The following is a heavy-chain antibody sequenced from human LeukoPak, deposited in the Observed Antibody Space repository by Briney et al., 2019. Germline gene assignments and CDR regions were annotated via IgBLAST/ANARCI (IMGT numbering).Heavy chain of an antibody. J-gene: IGHJ4*02. CDR3: ARDWGYYGSGSYYVLGF. CDR2: ISAYNGNT. CDR1: GYTFTSYG. Sequence: ASVKVSCKASGYTFTSYGISWVRQAPGQGLDWMGWISAYNGNTNYAQKLQGRVTMTTDTSTSTAYMELRSLRSDDTAVYYCARDWGYYGSGSYYVLGFWGQGTLVTVSS. V-gene: IGHV1-18*04. D-gene: IGHD3-10*01.